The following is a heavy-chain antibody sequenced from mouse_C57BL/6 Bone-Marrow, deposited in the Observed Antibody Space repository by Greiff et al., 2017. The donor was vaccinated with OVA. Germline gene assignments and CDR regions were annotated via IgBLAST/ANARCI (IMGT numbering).Heavy chain of an antibody. Sequence: QVQLQQPGAEFVKPGASVKISCKASGYTFTDHTIHWVKQRPEQGLEWIGYIYPRDGSTKYNEKFKGKATLTADKTSSTAYMQLNRLTSEDSAVYLSASRYYYGCSAYDFDDWGKGTTVTVST. CDR3: ASRYYYGCSAYDFDD. CDR1: GYTFTDHT. J-gene: IGHJ2*01. V-gene: IGHV1-78*01. CDR2: IYPRDGST. D-gene: IGHD1-1*01.